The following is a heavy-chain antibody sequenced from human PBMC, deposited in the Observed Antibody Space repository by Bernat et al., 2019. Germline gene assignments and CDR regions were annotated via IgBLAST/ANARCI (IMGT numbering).Heavy chain of an antibody. J-gene: IGHJ3*02. V-gene: IGHV4-39*07. CDR1: GGSISSSSYY. D-gene: IGHD3-3*01. CDR2: IYYSGST. CDR3: ARSERITIFGVVIEGAFDI. Sequence: QLQLQESGPGLVKPSETLSLTCTVSGGSISSSSYYWGWIRQPPGKGLEWIGSIYYSGSTYYNPSLKSRVTISVDTSKNQFSLKLSSVTAADTAVYYCARSERITIFGVVIEGAFDIWGQGTMVTVSS.